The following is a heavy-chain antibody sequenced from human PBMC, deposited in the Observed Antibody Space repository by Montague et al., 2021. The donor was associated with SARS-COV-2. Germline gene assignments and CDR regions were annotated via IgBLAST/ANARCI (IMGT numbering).Heavy chain of an antibody. D-gene: IGHD5-24*01. CDR1: GFIFTKYA. Sequence: SLRLSCAASGFIFTKYAMTWVRQAPGKGLEWVADISGSSGNRYYADSVKGRFTISRDNSDNTLYLQMNNLRPEDTAIYFRAKNRDLPSWFDSWGQGTLVTVSS. J-gene: IGHJ5*01. V-gene: IGHV3-23*01. CDR2: ISGSSGNR. CDR3: AKNRDLPSWFDS.